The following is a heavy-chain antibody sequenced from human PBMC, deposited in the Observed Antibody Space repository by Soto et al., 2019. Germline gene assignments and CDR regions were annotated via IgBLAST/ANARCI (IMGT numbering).Heavy chain of an antibody. J-gene: IGHJ5*02. V-gene: IGHV3-23*01. CDR2: TSASGGVT. D-gene: IGHD2-21*01. Sequence: EVQLLESGGDLVQPGGSLRLSCVASGFTFYSHAMSWVRQAPGKGLEWVSGTSASGGVTYYADSVKARFTMSRDNAKNTLWLQMNSLRVEDTAVYYCVDGGAIGRPPLDPWGQGTMVIVSS. CDR3: VDGGAIGRPPLDP. CDR1: GFTFYSHA.